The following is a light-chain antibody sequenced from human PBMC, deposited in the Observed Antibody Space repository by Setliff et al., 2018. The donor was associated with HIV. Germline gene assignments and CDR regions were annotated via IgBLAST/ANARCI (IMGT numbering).Light chain of an antibody. CDR2: DDI. CDR3: QVWDTTTDHVV. J-gene: IGLJ2*01. Sequence: SYELTQPPSVSVAPGKTARITCGGDNIGSRDVHWYQQKPGQAPILVVSDDIDRPSGIPERFSGSNSGNTATLTISRVEAGDEADYYCQVWDTTTDHVVFGGGTKVTVL. V-gene: IGLV3-21*03. CDR1: NIGSRD.